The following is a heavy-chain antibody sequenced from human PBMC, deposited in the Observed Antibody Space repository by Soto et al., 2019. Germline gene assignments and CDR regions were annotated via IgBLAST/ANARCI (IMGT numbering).Heavy chain of an antibody. D-gene: IGHD2-15*01. V-gene: IGHV1-69*13. Sequence: SVKVSCKASGGTFSSYAISWVRQAPGQGLEWMGGIIPIFGTANYAQKFQGRVTITADESTSTAYMELSSLRSEDTAVYYCARDRSVVVVAAPTYYYYGMDVWGQRTTVTVSS. J-gene: IGHJ6*02. CDR1: GGTFSSYA. CDR3: ARDRSVVVVAAPTYYYYGMDV. CDR2: IIPIFGTA.